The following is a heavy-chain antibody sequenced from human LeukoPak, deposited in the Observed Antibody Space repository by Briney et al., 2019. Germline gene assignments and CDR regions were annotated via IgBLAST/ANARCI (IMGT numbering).Heavy chain of an antibody. D-gene: IGHD3-3*01. Sequence: PGGSLRLSCAASGFTFSSYAMHWVRQAPGKGLEWVAVISYDGSNKYYADSVKGRFTISRDNSKNTLYLQMNSLRAEDTAVYYCARKPFLAYYDFWSGYSSYYYYGMDVWGQGTTVTVSS. V-gene: IGHV3-30-3*01. CDR2: ISYDGSNK. CDR3: ARKPFLAYYDFWSGYSSYYYYGMDV. J-gene: IGHJ6*02. CDR1: GFTFSSYA.